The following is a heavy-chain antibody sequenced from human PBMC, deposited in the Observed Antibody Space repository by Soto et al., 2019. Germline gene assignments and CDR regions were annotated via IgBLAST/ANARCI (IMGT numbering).Heavy chain of an antibody. J-gene: IGHJ4*02. CDR3: ARVRGYYDSSGFDY. CDR1: GFTFSDYY. Sequence: QVQLVESGGGLVRPGGSLRLSCAASGFTFSDYYMSWIRQVPGKGLEWVAYISGGGGSTTQYAGSVKGRFTISRDNVKNSLYLQMNSLRAEDTAVYYCARVRGYYDSSGFDYWGQGTLVTVSS. V-gene: IGHV3-11*01. D-gene: IGHD3-22*01. CDR2: ISGGGGSTT.